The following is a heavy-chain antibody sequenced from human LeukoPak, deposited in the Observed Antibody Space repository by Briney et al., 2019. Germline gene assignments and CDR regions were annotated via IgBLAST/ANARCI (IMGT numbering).Heavy chain of an antibody. CDR3: ARGGIVAAGIINNHDAFDV. D-gene: IGHD6-13*01. CDR1: GGTFSSYA. CDR2: IIPIFGTA. V-gene: IGHV1-69*13. J-gene: IGHJ3*01. Sequence: TVTVSCKASGGTFSSYAISWVRQAPGQGLEWMGGIIPIFGTANYAQKFQGRVTITADESTSTAYMELSSLRSEDTAVYYCARGGIVAAGIINNHDAFDVWGLGTMVTVSS.